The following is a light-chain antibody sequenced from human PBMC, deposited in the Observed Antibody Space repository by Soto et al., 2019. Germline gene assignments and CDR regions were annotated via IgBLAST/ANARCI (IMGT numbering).Light chain of an antibody. CDR1: SSNIGAGYA. V-gene: IGLV1-40*01. J-gene: IGLJ2*01. CDR3: QSYDNSHDWDVI. Sequence: QAVVTQQPSVSGAPGQRVTISCTGSSSNIGAGYAVHWYQQRPGTAPKLLISDSDNRPSGVPDRFSGSKSGTSASLAITGLQAEDEADYYCQSYDNSHDWDVIFGGGTKLTVL. CDR2: DSD.